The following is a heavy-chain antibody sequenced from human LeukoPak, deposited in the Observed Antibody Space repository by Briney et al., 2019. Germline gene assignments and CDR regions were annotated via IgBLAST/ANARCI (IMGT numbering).Heavy chain of an antibody. CDR1: GYTFTGYY. Sequence: ASVKVSCKASGYTFTGYYMHWVRQAPGQGFEWMGWINPNSGGTNYAQKFQGRVTMTRDTSISTAYMELSRLRSDDTAVYYCARAGYSNYGWATYYFDYWGQGTLVTVSS. J-gene: IGHJ4*02. D-gene: IGHD4-11*01. CDR2: INPNSGGT. CDR3: ARAGYSNYGWATYYFDY. V-gene: IGHV1-2*02.